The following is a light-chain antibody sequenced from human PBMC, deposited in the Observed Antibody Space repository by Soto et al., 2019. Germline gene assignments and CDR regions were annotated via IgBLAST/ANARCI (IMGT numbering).Light chain of an antibody. J-gene: IGKJ1*01. CDR2: KAS. V-gene: IGKV1-5*03. CDR1: EIILNW. Sequence: DLQLTQSPSTLCASVGDRATISCRASEIILNWLAWYQQKTGKAPKILVSKASSLESGVPSRFRGSGSGTEFTLTINSLHPDDFATYYCQQYNSYRWTFGQGTKVDIK. CDR3: QQYNSYRWT.